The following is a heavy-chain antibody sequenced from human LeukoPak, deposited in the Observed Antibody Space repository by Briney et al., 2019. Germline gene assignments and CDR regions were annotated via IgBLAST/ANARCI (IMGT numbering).Heavy chain of an antibody. CDR1: GGSISSYY. J-gene: IGHJ3*02. V-gene: IGHV4-59*01. CDR3: ARVEDHYDFWSGYFSAFDI. D-gene: IGHD3-3*01. CDR2: IYYSGST. Sequence: PSETLSLTCSVSGGSISSYYWSWIRQPPGKGLEWIGYIYYSGSTNYNPSLKSRVTISVDTSKNQFSLKLSSVTAADTAVYYCARVEDHYDFWSGYFSAFDIWGQGTMVTVSS.